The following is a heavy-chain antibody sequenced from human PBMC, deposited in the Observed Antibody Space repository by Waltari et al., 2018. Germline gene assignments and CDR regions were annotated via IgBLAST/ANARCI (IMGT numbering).Heavy chain of an antibody. J-gene: IGHJ5*02. CDR2: IGGGGGST. CDR1: GFAFSSYA. V-gene: IGHV3-23*01. Sequence: EVQLLESGGGLVQPGGSLRLSCAASGFAFSSYAMSWVRQAPGKGLEWVSAIGGGGGSTYYADSVKGPFTISRDNSKNTLYLQMNSLRAEDTAVYYCAKDRTGSKFDPWGQGTLVTVSS. D-gene: IGHD3-10*01. CDR3: AKDRTGSKFDP.